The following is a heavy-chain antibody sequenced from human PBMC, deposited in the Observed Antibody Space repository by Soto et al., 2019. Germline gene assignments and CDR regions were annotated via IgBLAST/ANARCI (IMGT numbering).Heavy chain of an antibody. CDR2: INPNSGGT. D-gene: IGHD3-22*01. J-gene: IGHJ4*02. Sequence: ASVKVFCKASGYTFTGYYMHWVRQAPGQGLEWMGWINPNSGGTNYAQKFQGRVTMTRDTSISTAYMELSRLRSDDTAVYYCARDYPQKNTYYYDSSGYYDYWGQGTLVTVSS. CDR1: GYTFTGYY. CDR3: ARDYPQKNTYYYDSSGYYDY. V-gene: IGHV1-2*02.